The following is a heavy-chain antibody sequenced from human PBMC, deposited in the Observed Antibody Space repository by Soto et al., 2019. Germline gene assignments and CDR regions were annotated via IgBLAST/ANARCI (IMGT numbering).Heavy chain of an antibody. D-gene: IGHD6-13*01. J-gene: IGHJ6*02. V-gene: IGHV6-1*01. Sequence: SQTLSLTCAISGDSVSSNSAAWNWIRQSPSRGLEWLGRTYYRSKWYNDYAVSVKSRITINPDTSKNQFSLQLNSVTPEDTAVYYCAREGGSPAAAGSPDYYYYGMDVWGQGTTVTVSS. CDR2: TYYRSKWYN. CDR1: GDSVSSNSAA. CDR3: AREGGSPAAAGSPDYYYYGMDV.